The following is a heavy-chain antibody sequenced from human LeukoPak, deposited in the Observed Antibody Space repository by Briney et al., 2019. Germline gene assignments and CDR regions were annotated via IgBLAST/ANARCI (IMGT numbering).Heavy chain of an antibody. CDR1: GFTFSSYG. Sequence: GRSLRLSCAASGFTFSSYGMHWVRQAPGKGLEWVAVIWYDGSNKYCADSVKGRFTISRDNSKNTLYLQMNSLRAEDTAVYYCARVGVVVTAIGYLDIWGQGTMVTVSS. D-gene: IGHD2-21*02. CDR3: ARVGVVVTAIGYLDI. J-gene: IGHJ3*02. V-gene: IGHV3-33*01. CDR2: IWYDGSNK.